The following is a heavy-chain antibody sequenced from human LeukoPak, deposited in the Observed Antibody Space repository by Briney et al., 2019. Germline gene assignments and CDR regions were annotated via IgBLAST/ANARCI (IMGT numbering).Heavy chain of an antibody. D-gene: IGHD3-10*01. CDR2: IYYGGNT. J-gene: IGHJ6*03. CDR3: ARLTKNDSGSFRFGKKKRGYMDV. V-gene: IGHV4-59*12. CDR1: GGSISSYY. Sequence: SETLSLTCTVSGGSISSYYWSWIRQPPGKGLEWIGYIYYGGNTYYNPSLKSRVTISVDTSKNQFSLKLSSVTAADTAVYYCARLTKNDSGSFRFGKKKRGYMDVWGKGTTVTISS.